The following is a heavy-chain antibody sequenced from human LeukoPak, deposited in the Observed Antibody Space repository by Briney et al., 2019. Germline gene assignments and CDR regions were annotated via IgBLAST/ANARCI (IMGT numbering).Heavy chain of an antibody. J-gene: IGHJ4*02. D-gene: IGHD3-22*01. V-gene: IGHV3-48*01. CDR1: GFTFSSYS. CDR3: ARDQSSGRSASSY. CDR2: ISSSSSTI. Sequence: GGSLRLSRAASGFTFSSYSMNWVRQAPGKGLEWVSYISSSSSTIYYADSVKGRFTISRDNAKNSLYLHMNSLRAEDTAVYYCARDQSSGRSASSYWGQGTLVTVSS.